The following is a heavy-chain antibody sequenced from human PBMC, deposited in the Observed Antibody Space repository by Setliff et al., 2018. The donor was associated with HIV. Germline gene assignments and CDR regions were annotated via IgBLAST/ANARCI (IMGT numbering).Heavy chain of an antibody. J-gene: IGHJ4*02. CDR1: GGSISSGSYY. V-gene: IGHV4-61*01. CDR2: IYYIGNT. CDR3: ATLKMATIYRDFDY. Sequence: SETLSLTCTVSGGSISSGSYYWGWIRQPPGKGLEWIGYIYYIGNTNYNPSLKGRVTLSVDTSKNQLSLKLSSVTAADTAVYYCATLKMATIYRDFDYWGQGTLVTVSS. D-gene: IGHD5-12*01.